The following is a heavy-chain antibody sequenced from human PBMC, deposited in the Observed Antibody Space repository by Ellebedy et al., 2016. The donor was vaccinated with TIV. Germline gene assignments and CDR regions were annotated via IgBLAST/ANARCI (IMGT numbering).Heavy chain of an antibody. Sequence: SETLSLTCTVSGGSITSINYYWGWIRQPPGKGLEWIGSISSSGSPYYNASLKSRVTISVDTSKNQFSLKLSSVTAADTAVYYCARVNDTLDCWGQGTLVTVSS. J-gene: IGHJ4*02. V-gene: IGHV4-39*07. CDR3: ARVNDTLDC. CDR1: GGSITSINYY. CDR2: ISSSGSP. D-gene: IGHD1-1*01.